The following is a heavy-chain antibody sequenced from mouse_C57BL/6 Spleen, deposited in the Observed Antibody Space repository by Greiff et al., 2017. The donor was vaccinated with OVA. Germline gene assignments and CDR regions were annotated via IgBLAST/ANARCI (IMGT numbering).Heavy chain of an antibody. V-gene: IGHV14-2*01. J-gene: IGHJ1*03. CDR3: ASYYGSSYFYFDV. CDR2: IDPEDGDT. CDR1: GFNIKDYY. Sequence: EVQLQQSGAELVKPGASVKLSCTASGFNIKDYYMHWVKQRPEQGLEWIGRIDPEDGDTKYAPKFQGKATITTDTSSNTAYLQLSSLTSEDTAVYYCASYYGSSYFYFDVWGTGTTVTVSS. D-gene: IGHD1-1*01.